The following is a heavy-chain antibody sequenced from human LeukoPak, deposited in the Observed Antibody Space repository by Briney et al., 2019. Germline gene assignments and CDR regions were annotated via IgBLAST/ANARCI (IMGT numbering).Heavy chain of an antibody. CDR3: AKGQPSADY. J-gene: IGHJ4*02. D-gene: IGHD2-2*01. Sequence: GGSLRLSSAASGFTFSSYGMHWVRQAPGKGLEWVAVISYDGSNKYYADSVKGRFTISRDNSKNTLYLQMNSLRAEDTAVYYCAKGQPSADYWGQGTLVTVSS. CDR1: GFTFSSYG. V-gene: IGHV3-30*18. CDR2: ISYDGSNK.